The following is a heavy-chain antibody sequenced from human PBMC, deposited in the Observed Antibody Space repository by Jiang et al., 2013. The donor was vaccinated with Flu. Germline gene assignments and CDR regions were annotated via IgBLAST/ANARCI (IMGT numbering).Heavy chain of an antibody. CDR2: INPDKGNT. CDR3: ARNDENFDLWSGSRTYGMDV. CDR1: GYIFRGYV. Sequence: EVKKPGASVKLSCKASGYIFRGYVMHWVRQAPGQGLEWMGWINPDKGNTEYSERLQGRVTITRDTSANTAFMELTSLRSADTAIYYCARNDENFDLWSGSRTYGMDVWGQGTTVIVPS. D-gene: IGHD3-3*01. V-gene: IGHV1-3*01. J-gene: IGHJ6*02.